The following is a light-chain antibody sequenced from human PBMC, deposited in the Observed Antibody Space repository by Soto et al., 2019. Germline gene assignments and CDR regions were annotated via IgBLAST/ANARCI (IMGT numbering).Light chain of an antibody. CDR3: QQYYSYPYT. V-gene: IGKV1-8*01. J-gene: IGKJ2*01. CDR2: SAS. Sequence: AIRMTQSPSSFSASTGDRVTITCRASQDISTSLAWYQQRPGKAPKLLIYSASSLQSGVPANFSGSGSGTDFTLTISGLQSEDFATYYCQQYYSYPYTFGQGTKVEIK. CDR1: QDISTS.